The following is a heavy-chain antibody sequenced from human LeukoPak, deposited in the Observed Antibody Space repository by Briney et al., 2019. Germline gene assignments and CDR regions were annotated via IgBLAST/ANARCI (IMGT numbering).Heavy chain of an antibody. CDR3: ARGRQSRPHIAAAGSTPDY. D-gene: IGHD6-25*01. CDR2: IYYSGST. Sequence: SETLSLTCTVSGGSISSNSYYWGWTRQPPGKGLEWIGSIYYSGSTYYNPSLKSRVTISVDTSKNQFSLKLSSVTAADTAVYYCARGRQSRPHIAAAGSTPDYWGQGTLVTVSS. V-gene: IGHV4-39*07. J-gene: IGHJ4*02. CDR1: GGSISSNSYY.